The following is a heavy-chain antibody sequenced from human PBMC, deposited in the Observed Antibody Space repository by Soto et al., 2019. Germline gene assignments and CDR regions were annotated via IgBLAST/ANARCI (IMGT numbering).Heavy chain of an antibody. CDR1: GAAINSDDYY. CDR3: ARDLDGLHDDTSGPFPRPG. Sequence: KPSETLSLTCAVSGAAINSDDYYWSWIRQAPGRGLEWIGYIHSSGSIYYNPSLKSRATMSIDTAGNQFSLKVSSVTVADTAVYYCARDLDGLHDDTSGPFPRPGWGQGTLVTVSS. CDR2: IHSSGSI. D-gene: IGHD3-22*01. J-gene: IGHJ1*01. V-gene: IGHV4-30-4*01.